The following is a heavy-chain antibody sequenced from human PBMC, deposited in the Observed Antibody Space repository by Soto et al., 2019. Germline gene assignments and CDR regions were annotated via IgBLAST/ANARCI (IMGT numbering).Heavy chain of an antibody. V-gene: IGHV4-59*01. CDR3: ARDFGDTAGLDV. J-gene: IGHJ6*02. CDR2: IYYSGST. CDR1: GGSISSYY. Sequence: SETLSLTCTVSGGSISSYYWSWIRQPPGKGLEWIGYIYYSGSTNYNPSLKSRVTISVDTSKNQFSLKLSSVTAADTAVYYCARDFGDTAGLDVWGQGTTVTV. D-gene: IGHD5-18*01.